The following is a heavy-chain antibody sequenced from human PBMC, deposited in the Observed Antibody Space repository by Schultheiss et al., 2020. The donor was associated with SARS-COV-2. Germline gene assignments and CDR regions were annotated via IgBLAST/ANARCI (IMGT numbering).Heavy chain of an antibody. V-gene: IGHV4-4*02. J-gene: IGHJ4*02. CDR3: ARYIDFWSGYYFDY. CDR2: IYHSGST. Sequence: SETLSLTCAVSGGSISSSDWWSWVRQPPGKGLEWIGEIYHSGSTNYNPSLKSRVTISVDTSKNQFSLKLSSVTAADTAVYYCARYIDFWSGYYFDYWGQGTLVTVSS. D-gene: IGHD3-3*01. CDR1: GGSISSSDW.